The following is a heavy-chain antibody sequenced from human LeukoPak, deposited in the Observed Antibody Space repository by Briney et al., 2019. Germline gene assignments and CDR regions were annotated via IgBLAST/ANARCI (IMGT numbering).Heavy chain of an antibody. J-gene: IGHJ4*02. Sequence: GGSLRLSCAASGFTFSSYWMGWVRQAPGKGLEWVANIKKDGSEKYYVDSVKGRFTISRDNAKTSLYLLMNSLRAEDTAVYYCARHLSGVTGYTYGRGIDYWGQGTLVTVSS. CDR3: ARHLSGVTGYTYGRGIDY. V-gene: IGHV3-7*01. CDR2: IKKDGSEK. CDR1: GFTFSSYW. D-gene: IGHD5-18*01.